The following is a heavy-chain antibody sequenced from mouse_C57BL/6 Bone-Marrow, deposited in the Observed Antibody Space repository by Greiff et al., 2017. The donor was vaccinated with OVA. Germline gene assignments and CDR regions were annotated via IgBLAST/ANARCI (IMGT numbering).Heavy chain of an antibody. J-gene: IGHJ4*01. CDR1: GFSLTSYG. V-gene: IGHV2-6*01. CDR2: IWGVGST. CDR3: ARKYYGDVMEY. D-gene: IGHD1-1*01. Sequence: VQLVESGPGLVAPSQSLSITCTVSGFSLTSYGVDWVRQSPGKGLEWLGVIWGVGSTNYNSALKSRLSISKDNSKSQVFLKMNSLQTDDTAMYYCARKYYGDVMEYRGQGTSVTVSS.